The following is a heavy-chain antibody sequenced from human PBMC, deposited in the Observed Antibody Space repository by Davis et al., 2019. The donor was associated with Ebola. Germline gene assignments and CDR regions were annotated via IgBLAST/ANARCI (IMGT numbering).Heavy chain of an antibody. D-gene: IGHD2-15*01. CDR2: IYTTGST. J-gene: IGHJ6*02. CDR3: AREKDYYYHGLDV. CDR1: GGSISSYY. V-gene: IGHV4-4*07. Sequence: PSETLSLTCTVSGGSISSYYWSWIRQPAGKGLEWIGRIYTTGSTNYNPSLKSRVTMSVDTSKSQFSLKLSSVTAADTAVYYCAREKDYYYHGLDVWGQGTTVTVSS.